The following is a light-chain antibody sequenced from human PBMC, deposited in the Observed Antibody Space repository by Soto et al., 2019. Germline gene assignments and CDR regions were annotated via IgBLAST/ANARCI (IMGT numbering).Light chain of an antibody. V-gene: IGKV3-11*01. CDR3: QQRSNWPPMYT. J-gene: IGKJ2*01. CDR1: QSVSSY. CDR2: DAS. Sequence: EIVLTQSPATLSLSPGERATISCRASQSVSSYLAWYQQKPGQAPRLLIYDASNRATGIPARFSGSGSGTEFTLTISRLEPEDFAVYYCQQRSNWPPMYTFGQGTKLEIK.